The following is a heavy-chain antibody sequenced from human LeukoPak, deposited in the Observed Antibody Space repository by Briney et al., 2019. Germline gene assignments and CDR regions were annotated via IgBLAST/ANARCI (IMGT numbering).Heavy chain of an antibody. V-gene: IGHV3-33*01. CDR1: GFTFSSYA. CDR2: IWYDGSNT. J-gene: IGHJ4*02. Sequence: GGSLRLSCAASGFTFSSYAMHWVRQAPGRGLEWVALIWYDGSNTYYADSVKGRSTISRDDSRNTVHLQMNSLRAEDTALYYCARGFLDFDSWGQGTLVIVSS. D-gene: IGHD3-3*01. CDR3: ARGFLDFDS.